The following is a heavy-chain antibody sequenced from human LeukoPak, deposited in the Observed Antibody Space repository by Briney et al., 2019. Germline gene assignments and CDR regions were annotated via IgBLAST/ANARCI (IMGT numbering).Heavy chain of an antibody. CDR3: ASLTVDIVATDFYEDRLFFDY. Sequence: GASVKVSCKASGYTFTSYGISWVRQAPGQGLEWMGWISAYNGNTNYAQKLQGRVTMTTGTSTSTAYMELRSLRSDDTAVYYCASLTVDIVATDFYEDRLFFDYWGQGTLVTVSS. CDR2: ISAYNGNT. V-gene: IGHV1-18*01. J-gene: IGHJ4*02. D-gene: IGHD5-12*01. CDR1: GYTFTSYG.